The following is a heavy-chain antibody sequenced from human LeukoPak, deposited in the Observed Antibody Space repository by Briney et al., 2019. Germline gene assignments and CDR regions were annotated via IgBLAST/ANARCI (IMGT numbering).Heavy chain of an antibody. CDR2: IYYSGST. CDR3: ARDGLVLRFLEWFPGLYTGFDY. Sequence: SETLSLTCTVSGGSISSSSYYWGWIRQPPGKGLEWIGNIYYSGSTYYNPSLKSRVTISIDTSKNQFSLKLSSLTVADTAVYYCARDGLVLRFLEWFPGLYTGFDYWGQGTLVTVSS. V-gene: IGHV4-39*02. J-gene: IGHJ4*02. CDR1: GGSISSSSYY. D-gene: IGHD3-3*01.